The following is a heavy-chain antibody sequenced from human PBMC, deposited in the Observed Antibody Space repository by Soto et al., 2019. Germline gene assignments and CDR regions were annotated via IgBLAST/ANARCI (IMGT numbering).Heavy chain of an antibody. CDR2: ISGSGGST. CDR3: AKDQGSSWYEIDY. CDR1: GFTFSNYA. J-gene: IGHJ4*02. Sequence: EVQLLESGGCLVQPGGSLRLSCAASGFTFSNYAATRVRQAPGKGLEWVSTISGSGGSTYYADSVKGRFTISRDNSKNTLYLQMNSLRAEDTAVYYCAKDQGSSWYEIDYWGQGTLVTVSS. D-gene: IGHD6-13*01. V-gene: IGHV3-23*01.